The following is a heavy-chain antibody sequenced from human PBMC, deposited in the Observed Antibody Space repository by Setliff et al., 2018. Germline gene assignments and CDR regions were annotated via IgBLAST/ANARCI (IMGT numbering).Heavy chain of an antibody. CDR3: ARMSGFLYMDV. D-gene: IGHD3-3*01. V-gene: IGHV4-61*09. CDR1: GGSISSRTYY. Sequence: SETLSLTCNVSGGSISSRTYYWSWIRQPAGKGLEWIGHIYTSWSTNYNPSLKSRVTMSVDTSKNQFSLQLSSVTAADTSVYYCARMSGFLYMDVWGKGTPVTVSS. J-gene: IGHJ6*03. CDR2: IYTSWST.